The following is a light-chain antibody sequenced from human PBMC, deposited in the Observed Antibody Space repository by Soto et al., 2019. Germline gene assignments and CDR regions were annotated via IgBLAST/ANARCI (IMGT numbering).Light chain of an antibody. J-gene: IGKJ1*01. CDR3: QQLNSYPWT. Sequence: DIQMTQSPSTLAASVGDTVTMTCRSSSKWLAWYQKKPGKAPKLLIYDVSNLERGVPPRFSGSTSGAESTLTITGLQPDDLATYYCQQLNSYPWTFGQGTKVDIK. V-gene: IGKV1-5*01. CDR1: SSSKW. CDR2: DVS.